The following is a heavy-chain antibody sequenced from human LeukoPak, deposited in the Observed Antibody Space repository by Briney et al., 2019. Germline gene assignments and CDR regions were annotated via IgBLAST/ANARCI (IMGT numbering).Heavy chain of an antibody. CDR3: AKDMVGKGDGMDV. J-gene: IGHJ6*02. CDR1: GFTFDDYA. V-gene: IGHV3-9*01. D-gene: IGHD6-19*01. Sequence: GGSLRLSCAASGFTFDDYAMHWVRQAPGKGLEWVSGISWNSGSIGYADSVKGRFTISRDNAKNSLYLQMNSLRAEDTALYYCAKDMVGKGDGMDVWGQGTTVTVSS. CDR2: ISWNSGSI.